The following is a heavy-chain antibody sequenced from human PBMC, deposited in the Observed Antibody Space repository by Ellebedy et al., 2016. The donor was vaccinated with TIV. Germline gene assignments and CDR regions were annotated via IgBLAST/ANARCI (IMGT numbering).Heavy chain of an antibody. CDR3: ARQIAAAGTGIGDAFDI. J-gene: IGHJ3*02. V-gene: IGHV4-34*01. CDR1: GGSFSGYY. D-gene: IGHD6-13*01. CDR2: IYYSGST. Sequence: SETLSLXXAVYGGSFSGYYWGWIRQPPGKGLEWIGSIYYSGSTYYNPSLKSRVTISVDTSKNQFSLKLSSVTAADTAVYYCARQIAAAGTGIGDAFDIWGQGTMVTVSS.